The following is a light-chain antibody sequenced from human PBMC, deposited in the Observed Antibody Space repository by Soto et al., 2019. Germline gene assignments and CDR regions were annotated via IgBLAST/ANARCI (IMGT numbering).Light chain of an antibody. V-gene: IGLV3-27*01. CDR1: VLAKKY. CDR2: KDN. J-gene: IGLJ2*01. CDR3: YSAADNNLV. Sequence: SYELTQPSSVSVSPGQTARSTCSGDVLAKKYTRWFQQKPGQAPVLVIYKDNERPSGIPERFSGSSSGTTVTLTISGAQVEDEADYYCYSAADNNLVFGGGTKLTVL.